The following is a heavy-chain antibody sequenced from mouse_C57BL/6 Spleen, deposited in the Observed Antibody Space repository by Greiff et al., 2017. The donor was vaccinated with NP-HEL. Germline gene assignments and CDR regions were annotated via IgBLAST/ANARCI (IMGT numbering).Heavy chain of an antibody. V-gene: IGHV1-82*01. CDR1: GYAFSSSW. CDR2: IYPGDGDT. J-gene: IGHJ2*01. D-gene: IGHD1-1*01. Sequence: VKLVESGPELVKPGASVKISCKASGYAFSSSWMNWGKQRPGKGLEGIGRIYPGDGDTNYNGKFKGKATLTADKSSSTAYMQLSSLTSEDSAVYFCARSNYGSFFDYWGQGTTLTVSS. CDR3: ARSNYGSFFDY.